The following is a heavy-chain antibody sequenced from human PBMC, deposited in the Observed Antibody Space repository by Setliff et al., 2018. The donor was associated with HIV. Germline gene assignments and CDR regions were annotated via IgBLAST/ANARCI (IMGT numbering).Heavy chain of an antibody. CDR1: GYTFTDYF. V-gene: IGHV1-2*02. J-gene: IGHJ4*02. Sequence: VASVKVSCKASGYTFTDYFLHWVRQAPGQGLEWMGWISPHNADKNIPQRFRGRVTLTRDTSISTAYMELSGLRSDDTAMYYCAHRSTGPPVYWGQGTLVTVSS. CDR2: ISPHNADK. CDR3: AHRSTGPPVY.